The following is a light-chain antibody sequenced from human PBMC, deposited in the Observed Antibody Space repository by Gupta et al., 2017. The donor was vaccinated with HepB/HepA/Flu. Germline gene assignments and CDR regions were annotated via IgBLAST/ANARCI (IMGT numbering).Light chain of an antibody. CDR2: DAS. V-gene: IGKV3-11*01. CDR1: QSVSSY. CDR3: QQRSNLRL. J-gene: IGKJ5*01. Sequence: EIVLTQPPATLSLSPGERATLSCRASQSVSSYLAWYQQKPGQAPRLLIYDASNRATGIPARFSGSGSGTDFTLTISGREPEEFAVYYLQQRSNLRLFGQGTRLEIK.